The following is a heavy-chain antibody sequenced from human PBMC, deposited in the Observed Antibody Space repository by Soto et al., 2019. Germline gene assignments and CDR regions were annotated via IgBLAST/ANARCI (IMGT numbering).Heavy chain of an antibody. CDR3: VKSLGFCSSSSCSRDYYYYYGMDV. CDR1: GFTFSSYG. V-gene: IGHV3-30*18. Sequence: PGGSLRLSCAASGFTFSSYGMHWVRQAPGKGLEWVTLISYDGGNKYYADSVKGRFSISRDNSRNTLYLQMNSLRPEDAAVYYCVKSLGFCSSSSCSRDYYYYYGMDVWGRGTTVTVSS. D-gene: IGHD2-2*01. CDR2: ISYDGGNK. J-gene: IGHJ6*02.